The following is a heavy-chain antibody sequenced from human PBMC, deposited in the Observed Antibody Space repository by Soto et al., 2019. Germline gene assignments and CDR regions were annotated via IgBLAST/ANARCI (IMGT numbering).Heavy chain of an antibody. D-gene: IGHD6-19*01. Sequence: KTSETLSLTCTVSGGSVSSGSYYWSWIRQPPGKGLEWIGYIYYSGSTNYNPSLKSRVTISVDTSKNQFSLKLSSVTAADTAVYYCAREGGSGWLNDAFDIWGQGTMVTVSS. V-gene: IGHV4-61*01. CDR1: GGSVSSGSYY. CDR3: AREGGSGWLNDAFDI. J-gene: IGHJ3*02. CDR2: IYYSGST.